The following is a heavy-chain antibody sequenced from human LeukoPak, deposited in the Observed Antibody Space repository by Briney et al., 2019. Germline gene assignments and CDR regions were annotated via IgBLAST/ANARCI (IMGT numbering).Heavy chain of an antibody. J-gene: IGHJ3*02. CDR3: AKDRRFRQLVPNAFDI. V-gene: IGHV3-23*01. D-gene: IGHD6-13*01. CDR2: ISGSGGST. CDR1: GFTFSSYA. Sequence: PGGSLRLSCAASGFTFSSYAMSWVRQAPGKGLEWLSAISGSGGSTYYADSVKGRFTISRDNSKNTLYLQMNSLRAEDTAVYYCAKDRRFRQLVPNAFDIWGQGTVVTVSS.